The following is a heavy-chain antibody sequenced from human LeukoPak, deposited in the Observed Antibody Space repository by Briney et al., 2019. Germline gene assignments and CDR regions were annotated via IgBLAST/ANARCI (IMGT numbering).Heavy chain of an antibody. Sequence: GGSLRLSCSASGFTFSTYALHWVRQAPGKGLEYASAIGRNGDSTYYADSVKGRFTISRDNSKNTLYLQMSSLRPEDTAVYYCVKDREMGSGWAYFQHWGQGTLVTVSS. J-gene: IGHJ1*01. CDR1: GFTFSTYA. CDR3: VKDREMGSGWAYFQH. V-gene: IGHV3-64D*06. CDR2: IGRNGDST. D-gene: IGHD6-19*01.